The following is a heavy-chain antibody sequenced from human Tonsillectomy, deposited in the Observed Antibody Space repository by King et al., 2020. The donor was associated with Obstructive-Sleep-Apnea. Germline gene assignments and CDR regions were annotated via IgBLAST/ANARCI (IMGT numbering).Heavy chain of an antibody. J-gene: IGHJ4*02. CDR3: ARLTGYYYPFDY. CDR2: IYYSGST. V-gene: IGHV4-59*08. CDR1: CGSITTYY. D-gene: IGHD3-22*01. Sequence: VQLQESGPGLVEPSETLSLTCTVSCGSITTYYWSWIRQPPGKGLEWIGYIYYSGSTNYNPSLKSRVTISVDTSKNQFSLKLSSVTAADAAVYYCARLTGYYYPFDYWGQGTLVTVSS.